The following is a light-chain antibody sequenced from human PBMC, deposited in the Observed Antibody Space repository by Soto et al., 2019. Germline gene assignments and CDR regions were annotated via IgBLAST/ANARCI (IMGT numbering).Light chain of an antibody. CDR2: AAS. J-gene: IGKJ4*01. V-gene: IGKV1-39*01. CDR3: QQSYSTPG. Sequence: DIQMTQSPSSLSASVGDRVTITCRASQSISSYLNWYQQKPGKAPKLLIYAASSLQSGVPSRFCGSGSGTDFTLTIRSLQHEDLATYYCQQSYSTPGFGGGTKVEI. CDR1: QSISSY.